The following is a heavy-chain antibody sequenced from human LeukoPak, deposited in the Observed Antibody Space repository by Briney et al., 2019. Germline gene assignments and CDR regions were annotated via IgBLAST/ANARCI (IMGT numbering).Heavy chain of an antibody. V-gene: IGHV4-59*08. CDR1: GGSISSYY. J-gene: IGHJ5*02. Sequence: SETLSLTCTVSGGSISSYYWSWIRQPPVKGLEWIGYIYYSGSTNYNPSLKSRVTISVDTSKNQFSLKLSSVTAADTAVYYCARSHNWFDPWGQGTLVTVSS. CDR2: IYYSGST. CDR3: ARSHNWFDP.